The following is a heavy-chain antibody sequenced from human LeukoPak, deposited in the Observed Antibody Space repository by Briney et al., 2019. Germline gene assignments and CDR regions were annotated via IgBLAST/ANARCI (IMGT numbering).Heavy chain of an antibody. CDR3: ARHYSSSRGWFDP. Sequence: SETLSLACTVSGGSISTYYWSWIRQPPGKGLEWIGYIYFFGSTNYNPSLKSRVTISVDTSKNQFSLKLTSVTAADTAVYYCARHYSSSRGWFDPWGQGTLVTVSS. J-gene: IGHJ5*02. D-gene: IGHD6-13*01. CDR1: GGSISTYY. CDR2: IYFFGST. V-gene: IGHV4-59*01.